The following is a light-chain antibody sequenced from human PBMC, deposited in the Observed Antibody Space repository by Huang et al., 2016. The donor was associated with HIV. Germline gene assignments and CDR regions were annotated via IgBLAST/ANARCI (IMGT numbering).Light chain of an antibody. CDR1: QAIGTY. Sequence: IQLTQSPTSLSASVGDRVAIACRASQAIGTYLNWFQQKPGRAPKLLISGVSSLHTGVPSRFIGSGSGTEFTPTIRGLQFDDFATYFCQQSYSALITFGQGTRLEIK. V-gene: IGKV1-39*01. CDR2: GVS. CDR3: QQSYSALIT. J-gene: IGKJ5*01.